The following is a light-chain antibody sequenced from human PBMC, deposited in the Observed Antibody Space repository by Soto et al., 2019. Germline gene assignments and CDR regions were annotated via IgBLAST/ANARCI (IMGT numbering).Light chain of an antibody. Sequence: QSVLTQPPSASGTPGQRVTISCSGSSFNIGSNSVNWYQQLPGAAPKLLIYSNNQRPSGVPDRFSGSKSGTSASLAISGLQSNDEADDYCEAWDDRLTGHVVFGGGTKVTVL. CDR3: EAWDDRLTGHVV. J-gene: IGLJ2*01. V-gene: IGLV1-44*01. CDR1: SFNIGSNS. CDR2: SNN.